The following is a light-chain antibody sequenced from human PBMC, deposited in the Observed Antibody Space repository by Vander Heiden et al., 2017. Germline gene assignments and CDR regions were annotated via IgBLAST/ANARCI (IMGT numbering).Light chain of an antibody. Sequence: LMNQSPASLVASLGEWATINWQSIHSVLYSPNNTKYFACHPQKPGQPPKLLIYWASTRESGFPYRFSVSGSGTDFALTIGILQAEDVALYYCHQYYSTPQYTFGPGTKLDIK. J-gene: IGKJ2*01. CDR2: WAS. V-gene: IGKV4-1*01. CDR3: HQYYSTPQYT. CDR1: HSVLYSPNNTKY.